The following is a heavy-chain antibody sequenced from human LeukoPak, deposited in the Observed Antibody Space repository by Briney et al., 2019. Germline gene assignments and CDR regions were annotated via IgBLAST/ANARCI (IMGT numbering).Heavy chain of an antibody. V-gene: IGHV4-34*01. CDR2: INHSGST. J-gene: IGHJ5*02. CDR3: ARHPHYYDSSGYGYWFDP. CDR1: GGSFSGYY. Sequence: SETLSLTCAVYGGSFSGYYWSWIRQPPGKGLEWIGEINHSGSTNYNPSLKSRVTISVDTSKNQFSLKLSSVTAADTAVYYCARHPHYYDSSGYGYWFDPWGQGTLVTVSS. D-gene: IGHD3-22*01.